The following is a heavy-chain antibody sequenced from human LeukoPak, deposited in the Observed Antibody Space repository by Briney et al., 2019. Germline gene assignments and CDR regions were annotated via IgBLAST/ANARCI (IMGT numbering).Heavy chain of an antibody. V-gene: IGHV3-23*01. D-gene: IGHD3-22*01. J-gene: IGHJ3*02. Sequence: GGSLRLSCAASGFTFSNYAMNWVRQAPGKGLEWVSTISGSGSSTYYADSVKGRFTISRDNSKNTLYLQMNSLRAEDTAVYHCAKGRYYSDNSDAFEIWGQGTMVTVSS. CDR1: GFTFSNYA. CDR3: AKGRYYSDNSDAFEI. CDR2: ISGSGSST.